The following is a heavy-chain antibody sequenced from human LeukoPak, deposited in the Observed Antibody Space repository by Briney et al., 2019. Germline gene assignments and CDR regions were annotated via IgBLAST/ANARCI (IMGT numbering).Heavy chain of an antibody. V-gene: IGHV3-21*01. CDR1: GFTFSSYS. CDR2: ISSSSSYI. CDR3: ARDTVVDDAFDI. D-gene: IGHD2-15*01. J-gene: IGHJ3*02. Sequence: GGSLRLSCAASGFTFSSYSMNWVRQAPGKGLEWVSSISSSSSYIYYADSVKGRFTISRDNAKNSLYLQMNSLRAEDTAVYYCARDTVVDDAFDIWGQGKMVTVSS.